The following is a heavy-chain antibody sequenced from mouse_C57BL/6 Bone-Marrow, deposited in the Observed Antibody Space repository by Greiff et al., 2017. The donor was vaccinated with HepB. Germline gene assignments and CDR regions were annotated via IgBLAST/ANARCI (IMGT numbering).Heavy chain of an antibody. V-gene: IGHV1-53*01. CDR3: ARYPPSIYDGYLYFDY. J-gene: IGHJ2*01. CDR1: GYTFTSYW. Sequence: QVQLQQPGTELVKPGASVKLSCKASGYTFTSYWMHWVKQRPGQGLEWIGNINPSNGGTNYNEKFKSKATLTVDKSSSTAYMQLSSLTSEDSAVDYCARYPPSIYDGYLYFDYWGQGTTLTVSS. CDR2: INPSNGGT. D-gene: IGHD2-3*01.